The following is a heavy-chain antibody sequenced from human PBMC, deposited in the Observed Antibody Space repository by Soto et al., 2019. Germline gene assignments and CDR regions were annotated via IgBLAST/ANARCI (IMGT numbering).Heavy chain of an antibody. CDR3: AKGQDVEMPTHAAFDI. D-gene: IGHD2-2*01. Sequence: GGSLRLSCAASGFTFSSYAMSWVRQAPGKGLEWVSAISGSGGSTYYADSVKGRFTISRDNSKNTLYLQMNSLRAEDTAVYYCAKGQDVEMPTHAAFDICGQRTMVTVSS. J-gene: IGHJ3*02. CDR1: GFTFSSYA. V-gene: IGHV3-23*01. CDR2: ISGSGGST.